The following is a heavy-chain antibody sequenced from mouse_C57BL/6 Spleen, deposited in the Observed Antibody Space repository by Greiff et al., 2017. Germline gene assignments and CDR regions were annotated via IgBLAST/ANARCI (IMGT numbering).Heavy chain of an antibody. J-gene: IGHJ3*01. CDR1: GYSITSGYD. V-gene: IGHV3-1*01. Sequence: DVQLQESGPGMVKPSQSLSLTCTVTGYSITSGYDWHWIRHFPGNKLEWMGYISYSGSTNYNPSLKSRISITHDTSKNHFFLKLNSVTTEDTATYYCARGYGSSPWFAYWGQGTLVTVSA. CDR3: ARGYGSSPWFAY. CDR2: ISYSGST. D-gene: IGHD1-1*01.